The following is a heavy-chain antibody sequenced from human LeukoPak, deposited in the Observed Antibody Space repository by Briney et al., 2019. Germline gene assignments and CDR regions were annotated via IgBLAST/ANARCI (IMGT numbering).Heavy chain of an antibody. D-gene: IGHD6-13*01. CDR1: GYTFTNYD. Sequence: ASVKVSCKASGYTFTNYDIHWVRQAAGQGREGMGWMNPYSGNTGYAQNFQGRITITRNTSISTAYMELSSLRSEDTAVYYCARTQQLVLRSPLDPWGQGTLVTVSS. CDR2: MNPYSGNT. CDR3: ARTQQLVLRSPLDP. V-gene: IGHV1-8*03. J-gene: IGHJ5*02.